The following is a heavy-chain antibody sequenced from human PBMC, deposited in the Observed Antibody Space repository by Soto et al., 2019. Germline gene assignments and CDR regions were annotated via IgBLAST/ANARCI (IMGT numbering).Heavy chain of an antibody. Sequence: PSETLSLTCAVYGGSFSGSYWSWIRQPPGKGLEWIGEINHSGSTNYNPSLKSRFTISVDTSKNQFSLKLSSVTAADTAVYYCARGYAVANFYYMEFWGKGTTDTVSS. CDR2: INHSGST. V-gene: IGHV4-34*01. J-gene: IGHJ6*03. CDR3: ARGYAVANFYYMEF. CDR1: GGSFSGSY. D-gene: IGHD2-2*01.